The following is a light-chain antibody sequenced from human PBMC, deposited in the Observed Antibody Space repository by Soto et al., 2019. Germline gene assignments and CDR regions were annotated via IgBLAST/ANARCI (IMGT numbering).Light chain of an antibody. CDR2: QTS. CDR3: MQALETAPWT. V-gene: IGKV2-28*01. J-gene: IGKJ1*01. Sequence: DLVLTQSPLYLPVTPGEPASISCRSSTSLLHSNGYNYLDWYLQRQGQSPHLLIDQTSNRSSGVPGRFSGSASGRDFTLRSSRVEAEDVGVDYCMQALETAPWTFGQGTKVDIK. CDR1: TSLLHSNGYNY.